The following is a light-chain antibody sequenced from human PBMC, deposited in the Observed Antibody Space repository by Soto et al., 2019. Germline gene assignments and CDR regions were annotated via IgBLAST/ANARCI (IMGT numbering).Light chain of an antibody. CDR2: QDN. Sequence: SSELTQPPSVSVSPGQTASITCSGDELGNKYTCWYQQRPGQPPVLVIYQDNKRPSGIPERFSASNSGNTATLTISGTQPMDEADYYCQAWDSGTEVFGTGTKVTVL. CDR3: QAWDSGTEV. V-gene: IGLV3-1*01. J-gene: IGLJ1*01. CDR1: ELGNKY.